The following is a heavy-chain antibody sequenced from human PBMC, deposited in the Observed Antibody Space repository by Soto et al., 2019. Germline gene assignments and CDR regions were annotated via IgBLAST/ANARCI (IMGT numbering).Heavy chain of an antibody. D-gene: IGHD6-13*01. CDR2: IWYDGSNK. J-gene: IGHJ6*02. V-gene: IGHV3-33*01. CDR3: ARVSPQYSSSWYGPEGMDV. CDR1: GFTFSSYG. Sequence: QVQLVESGGGVVQPGRSLRLSCAASGFTFSSYGMHWVRQAPGKGLEWVAVIWYDGSNKYYADSVKGRFTISRDNSKNTPYMQMNSRRAEDTAVYYCARVSPQYSSSWYGPEGMDVWGQGTTVTVSS.